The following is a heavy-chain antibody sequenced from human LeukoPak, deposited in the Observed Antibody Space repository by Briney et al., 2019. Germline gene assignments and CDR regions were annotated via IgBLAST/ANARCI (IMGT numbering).Heavy chain of an antibody. CDR3: ERLPSGYHFDY. CDR2: IYYTGST. V-gene: IGHV4-39*01. J-gene: IGHJ4*02. CDR1: GGSISSSNYY. Sequence: PSETLSLTCTVSGGSISSSNYYWGWIRQSPGKDLEWVGTIYYTGSTYYNPSLRSRVTISVDTSKNQFSLQLSSVTAADTAVYYCERLPSGYHFDYWGQGTLVTVSS. D-gene: IGHD3-22*01.